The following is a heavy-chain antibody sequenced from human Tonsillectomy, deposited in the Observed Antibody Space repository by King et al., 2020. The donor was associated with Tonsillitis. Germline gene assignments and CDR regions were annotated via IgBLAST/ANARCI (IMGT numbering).Heavy chain of an antibody. Sequence: QLVQSGAEVKKPGSSVKVSCKASGGTFSNYAINWVRQAPGQGLEWMGRIIPILGIANYAQKFQGRVTITADKSTSTAYMELSSLRSKDTAVYYCAREGPGIAAAGTFDYWGQGTLVTVSS. CDR1: GGTFSNYA. D-gene: IGHD6-13*01. V-gene: IGHV1-69*04. CDR3: AREGPGIAAAGTFDY. CDR2: IIPILGIA. J-gene: IGHJ4*02.